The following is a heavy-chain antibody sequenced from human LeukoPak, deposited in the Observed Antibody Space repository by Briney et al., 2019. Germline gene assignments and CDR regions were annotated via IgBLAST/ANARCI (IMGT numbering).Heavy chain of an antibody. CDR3: ATWREGTGAYYFHY. Sequence: GESLKISCQGSGYNFASYWIAWVRQMPGEGLEWMGLIYPGDSDIRYSPSFQGQVTISADKSISTSYLQWSSLKALDTAMYYCATWREGTGAYYFHYWGQGTLVTVSS. V-gene: IGHV5-51*01. D-gene: IGHD1-1*01. CDR1: GYNFASYW. CDR2: IYPGDSDI. J-gene: IGHJ4*02.